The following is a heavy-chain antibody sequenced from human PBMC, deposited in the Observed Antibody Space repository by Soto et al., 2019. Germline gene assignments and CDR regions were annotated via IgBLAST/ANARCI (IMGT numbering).Heavy chain of an antibody. V-gene: IGHV1-24*01. J-gene: IGHJ4*02. D-gene: IGHD1-1*01. CDR1: GYTLTELS. CDR2: FDPEDGET. CDR3: ATWNWNDVYFDY. Sequence: GASVKVSCKVSGYTLTELSMHWVRQAPGKGLEWMGGFDPEDGETIYAQKFQGRVTMTEDTSTDTAYMELSSLRSEDTAVYYCATWNWNDVYFDYWGQGTLVTVSS.